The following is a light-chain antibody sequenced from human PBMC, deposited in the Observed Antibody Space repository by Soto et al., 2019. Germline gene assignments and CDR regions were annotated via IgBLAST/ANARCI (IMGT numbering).Light chain of an antibody. CDR1: SSDVGSDNL. CDR3: CSYAGSSTAL. CDR2: EGS. V-gene: IGLV2-23*01. Sequence: QSALTQPASVSGSPGQSITISCTGTSSDVGSDNLVSWYQQHPGKAPKLMIYEGSKRPSGVSNRFSGSKSGNTASLTISGLQAEDEAYYYCCSYAGSSTALFGGGTKLTVL. J-gene: IGLJ2*01.